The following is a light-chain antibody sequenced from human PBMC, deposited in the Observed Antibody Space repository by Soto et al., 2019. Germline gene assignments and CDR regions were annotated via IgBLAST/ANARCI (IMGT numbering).Light chain of an antibody. CDR1: SSDVGGYNF. V-gene: IGLV2-14*01. J-gene: IGLJ2*01. CDR3: SSYTSRNTLA. CDR2: EVT. Sequence: QSALTQPASVSGSPGQSVTVSCTGTSSDVGGYNFVSWYQQHPGKATKLMIYEVTDRPSGVSNRISGSKSGSTASLTISGLQAEDEADYYCSSYTSRNTLAFGGGTKLTVL.